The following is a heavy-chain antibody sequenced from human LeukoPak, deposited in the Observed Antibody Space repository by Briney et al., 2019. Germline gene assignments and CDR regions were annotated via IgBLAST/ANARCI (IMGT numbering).Heavy chain of an antibody. D-gene: IGHD3-10*01. V-gene: IGHV3-53*01. CDR2: IYTGDTT. CDR1: GWTVSSSF. Sequence: GWSLRLSFVGSGWTVSSSFFTWLRQARGKGLDGVSFIYTGDTTYYDDSVKGRFTIPSDNSKNTLYIQMKSLRAEDTAVYYCARDGGSGSLTDYHYYYGMDVWGQGTTVTVSS. J-gene: IGHJ6*02. CDR3: ARDGGSGSLTDYHYYYGMDV.